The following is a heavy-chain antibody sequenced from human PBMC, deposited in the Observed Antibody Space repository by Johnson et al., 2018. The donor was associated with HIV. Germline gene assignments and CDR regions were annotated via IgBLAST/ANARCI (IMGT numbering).Heavy chain of an antibody. V-gene: IGHV3-30*04. J-gene: IGHJ3*02. CDR2: ISHDGSDK. Sequence: QVQLVESGGGVVQPGTSLRLSCAASGFTFSYYAIFWVRQAPGKGLEWVAVISHDGSDKYYADSVKGRFTISRDSSKNTLYLQMTSLRAEDTAVYYCASIPPPKLDGAFDIWGQGTMVTVSS. D-gene: IGHD5-24*01. CDR3: ASIPPPKLDGAFDI. CDR1: GFTFSYYA.